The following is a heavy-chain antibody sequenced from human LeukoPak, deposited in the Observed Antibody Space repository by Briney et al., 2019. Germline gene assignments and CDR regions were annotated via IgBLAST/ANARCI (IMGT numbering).Heavy chain of an antibody. CDR2: ISWDGGSR. D-gene: IGHD2-21*02. Sequence: GGSLRLSCAASGFTFDDYTMHWVRQAPGKGLEWVSLISWDGGSRYYADSVKGRFTISRDNSKNSLYLQMNSLRAEDTALYYCAKDYRGGDWRGIDYWGQGTLVTVSS. J-gene: IGHJ4*02. CDR3: AKDYRGGDWRGIDY. V-gene: IGHV3-43*01. CDR1: GFTFDDYT.